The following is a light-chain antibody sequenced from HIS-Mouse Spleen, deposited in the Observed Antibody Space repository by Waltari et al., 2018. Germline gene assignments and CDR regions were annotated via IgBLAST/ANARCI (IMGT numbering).Light chain of an antibody. Sequence: QSALTQPASVSGSPGQSITISCTGTSSDVGSYNLVSCYQHHPGNAPKLMIYEGSKRPAGVVNRFSGSKSGNTASLTISGRQAEDEADYYCCSYAGSSTLVFGGGTKLTVL. CDR3: CSYAGSSTLV. CDR2: EGS. CDR1: SSDVGSYNL. J-gene: IGLJ3*02. V-gene: IGLV2-23*01.